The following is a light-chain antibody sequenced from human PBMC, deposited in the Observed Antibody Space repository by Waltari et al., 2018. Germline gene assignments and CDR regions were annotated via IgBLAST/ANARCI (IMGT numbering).Light chain of an antibody. Sequence: QSALTPPPSASGSPGQSATISCTGTSTYIGCYHYVSWYQQHPGKAPKPLIYEVSERPSGVPDRFSGSKSGITASLTVFGLQTEDEADYYCASFAGSNTLFGGGTKLTVL. V-gene: IGLV2-8*01. CDR3: ASFAGSNTL. J-gene: IGLJ2*01. CDR1: STYIGCYHY. CDR2: EVS.